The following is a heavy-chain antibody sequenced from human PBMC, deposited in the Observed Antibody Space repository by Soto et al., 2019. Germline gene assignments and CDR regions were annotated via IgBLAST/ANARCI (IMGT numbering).Heavy chain of an antibody. V-gene: IGHV3-66*01. Sequence: GGSLRLSCAASGFTVSSNYMSWVRQAPGKGLEWVSVIYSGGSTYYADSVKGRFTISRDNSKNTLYLQMNSLRAEDTAVYYCARDHCSGGSCSPREAFDIWGQGTMVTVSS. D-gene: IGHD2-15*01. CDR2: IYSGGST. CDR3: ARDHCSGGSCSPREAFDI. CDR1: GFTVSSNY. J-gene: IGHJ3*02.